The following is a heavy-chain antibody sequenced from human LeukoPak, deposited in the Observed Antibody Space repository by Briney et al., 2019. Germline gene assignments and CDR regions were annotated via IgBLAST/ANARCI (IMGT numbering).Heavy chain of an antibody. V-gene: IGHV4-38-2*01. J-gene: IGHJ3*02. CDR3: ARAPRYNWNDGPNDAFDI. Sequence: SETLSLTCAVSGFSISMGYYWVWIRQPAGQGLEWIGSIHPSGTTFYNSSLNSRVTMSIDAPKNQFSLRLSLVTAADTAVYYCARAPRYNWNDGPNDAFDIWGQGTMVTVSS. CDR2: IHPSGTT. D-gene: IGHD1-1*01. CDR1: GFSISMGYY.